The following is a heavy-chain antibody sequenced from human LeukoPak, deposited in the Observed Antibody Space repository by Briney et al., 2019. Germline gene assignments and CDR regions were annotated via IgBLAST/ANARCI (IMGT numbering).Heavy chain of an antibody. Sequence: GSLRLSCAASGFTFSDHYMSWIRQAPGKGLEWVSYISGSRVYTNYADSVKGRFTISRDNAKNSLYLQMNSLRAEDTAVYYCARVGFGDSLPGYWGQGTLVTVSA. D-gene: IGHD3-10*01. V-gene: IGHV3-11*05. J-gene: IGHJ4*02. CDR3: ARVGFGDSLPGY. CDR2: ISGSRVYT. CDR1: GFTFSDHY.